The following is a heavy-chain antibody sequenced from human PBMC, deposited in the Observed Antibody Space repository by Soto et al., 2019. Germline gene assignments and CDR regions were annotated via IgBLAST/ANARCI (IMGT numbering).Heavy chain of an antibody. Sequence: PGGSLRLSCKASGFTFSSNAMSWVRQAPGNVLEWVSAISGSGGSTYYADSVKGRFTISRDNSKNTLYLQMNSLRAEDTAVYYCAKDRPFTYYYDSSGYPDYWGQGT. CDR3: AKDRPFTYYYDSSGYPDY. J-gene: IGHJ4*02. CDR1: GFTFSSNA. V-gene: IGHV3-23*01. D-gene: IGHD3-22*01. CDR2: ISGSGGST.